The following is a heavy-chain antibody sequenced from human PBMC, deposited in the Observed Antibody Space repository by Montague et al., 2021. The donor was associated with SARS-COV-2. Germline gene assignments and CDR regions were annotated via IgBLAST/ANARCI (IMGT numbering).Heavy chain of an antibody. Sequence: SETLSLTCTVSGGSISSYYWSWIRQPPGKGLEWIGYIYYSGSTNYNPSLKSRVTISVDTSKNQFSLKLSSVTAADTAVYYCARHPIGSFPRYGKDVWGQGTTVTVSS. V-gene: IGHV4-59*08. J-gene: IGHJ6*02. D-gene: IGHD2-15*01. CDR3: ARHPIGSFPRYGKDV. CDR2: IYYSGST. CDR1: GGSISSYY.